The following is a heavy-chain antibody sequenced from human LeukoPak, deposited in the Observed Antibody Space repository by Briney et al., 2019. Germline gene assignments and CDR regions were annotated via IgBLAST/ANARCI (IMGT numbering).Heavy chain of an antibody. J-gene: IGHJ5*02. CDR1: GSSISSGAYY. Sequence: PSETLSLTCTVSGSSISSGAYYWSWIRQHPGKGLEWIGYIYYSGNTYYNPSLKSRVTISVDTSKNQFSLKLSSVTAADTAVYSCARMPPEGSSDYGWFDPWGQGTLVTVSS. CDR2: IYYSGNT. CDR3: ARMPPEGSSDYGWFDP. V-gene: IGHV4-31*03. D-gene: IGHD3-22*01.